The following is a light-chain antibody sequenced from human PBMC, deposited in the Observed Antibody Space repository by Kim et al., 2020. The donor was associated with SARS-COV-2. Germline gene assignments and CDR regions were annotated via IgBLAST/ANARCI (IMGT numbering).Light chain of an antibody. Sequence: VSVAPGKTARITCGGNNIGSKRVHWYQQKPGQAPVLVIYYDSDRPSGIPERFSGSNSGNTATLTISRVEAGDEADYYCQVCDSSSDHPGVVFGGGTQLTVL. CDR1: NIGSKR. CDR3: QVCDSSSDHPGVV. J-gene: IGLJ2*01. CDR2: YDS. V-gene: IGLV3-21*04.